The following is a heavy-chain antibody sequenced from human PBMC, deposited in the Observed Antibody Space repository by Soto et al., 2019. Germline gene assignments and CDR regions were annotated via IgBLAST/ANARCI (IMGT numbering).Heavy chain of an antibody. V-gene: IGHV1-18*01. CDR1: GYTFTSYG. Sequence: GASVKVSCKASGYTFTSYGISWVRQAPGQGLEWMGWISAYNGNTNYAQKLQGRVTMTTDTSTSTAYMELRSLRSDDTAVYYCARWGIVVVPAALNYYYYGMDVWGQGTTVTVSS. CDR2: ISAYNGNT. D-gene: IGHD2-2*01. CDR3: ARWGIVVVPAALNYYYYGMDV. J-gene: IGHJ6*02.